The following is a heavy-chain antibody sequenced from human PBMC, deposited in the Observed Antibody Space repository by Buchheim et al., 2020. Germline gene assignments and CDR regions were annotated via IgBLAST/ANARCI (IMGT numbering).Heavy chain of an antibody. CDR1: GGSISSGGYY. D-gene: IGHD3-22*01. CDR2: SYYSGST. CDR3: ARERIVVDFNWFDP. J-gene: IGHJ5*02. Sequence: QVQLQESGPGLVKPSQTLSLTCTVSGGSISSGGYYWSWIRQHPGKGLEWIGYSYYSGSTYYNPSLKSRVTIQVYTPKNQFPLKLSSVTATDTAVYYCARERIVVDFNWFDPWGQGT. V-gene: IGHV4-31*03.